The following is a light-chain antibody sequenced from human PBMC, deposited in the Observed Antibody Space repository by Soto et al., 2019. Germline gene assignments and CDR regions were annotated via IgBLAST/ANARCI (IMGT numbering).Light chain of an antibody. J-gene: IGKJ5*01. CDR3: QQYGSSPPIT. CDR1: QSVSSGY. CDR2: DAS. Sequence: EIVLTQSPVTLSLSPGERGTLSCRASQSVSSGYLAWYQQKPGQAPRLLIYDASSRATGIPDRFSGSGSGTDFTLTISRLEPEDFAVYYCQQYGSSPPITFGQGTRLEIK. V-gene: IGKV3-20*01.